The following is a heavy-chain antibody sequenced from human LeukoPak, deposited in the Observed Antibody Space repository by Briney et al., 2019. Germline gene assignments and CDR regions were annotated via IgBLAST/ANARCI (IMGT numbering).Heavy chain of an antibody. D-gene: IGHD1-26*01. J-gene: IGHJ4*02. CDR3: ARDKIVGPTTLDY. Sequence: GGSLRLSCTASGFTFSNYWMSWVRQAPGKGPEWVANMKQDGSEIYYVDSVKGRFTISRDNAKNSVYLEMNNLRAEDTAVYYCARDKIVGPTTLDYWGQGTLVTVSS. V-gene: IGHV3-7*01. CDR2: MKQDGSEI. CDR1: GFTFSNYW.